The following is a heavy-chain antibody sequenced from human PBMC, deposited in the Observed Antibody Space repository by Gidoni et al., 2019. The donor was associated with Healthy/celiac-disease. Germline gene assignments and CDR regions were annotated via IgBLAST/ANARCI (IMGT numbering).Heavy chain of an antibody. CDR1: GFTFSRYA. CDR3: AKAVDDYVWGRRYYYYYYGMDV. CDR2: ISYDGSNK. Sequence: QVQLVESGGGVVQPGRSLRLSCAASGFTFSRYAMPWVRQAPGKGLEWVAVISYDGSNKYYADSVKGRFTISRDNSKNTLYLQMNSLRAEDTAVYYCAKAVDDYVWGRRYYYYYYGMDVWGQGTTVTVSS. J-gene: IGHJ6*02. V-gene: IGHV3-30*18. D-gene: IGHD3-16*01.